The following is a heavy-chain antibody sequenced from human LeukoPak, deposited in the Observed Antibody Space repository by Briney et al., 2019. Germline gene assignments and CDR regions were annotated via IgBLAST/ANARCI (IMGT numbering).Heavy chain of an antibody. D-gene: IGHD3-22*01. CDR3: ATTYYYDSSGSPDAFDI. Sequence: SQTLSLTCALSGDSVSSNSAAWNWIRQSPSRGLEWLGRTYYRSKWYNDYAVSVKSRITINPDTSKNQFSLQLNSVTPEDTAVYDCATTYYYDSSGSPDAFDIWGQGTMVTVSS. CDR1: GDSVSSNSAA. CDR2: TYYRSKWYN. J-gene: IGHJ3*02. V-gene: IGHV6-1*01.